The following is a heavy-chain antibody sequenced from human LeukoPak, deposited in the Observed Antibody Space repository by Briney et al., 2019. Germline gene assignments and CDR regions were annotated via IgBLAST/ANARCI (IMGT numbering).Heavy chain of an antibody. J-gene: IGHJ6*02. Sequence: GESLKISCKGSGYSFNAYYIAWVRQMPGKDLEWMGAFYPGDSDTTYSPSLQGQVTISADKSATTAYLQWNSLKASDTAIYYCARLMTLVRGGLKRLPRSCGMDVWGQGTTVTVS. V-gene: IGHV5-51*01. CDR3: ARLMTLVRGGLKRLPRSCGMDV. D-gene: IGHD3-10*01. CDR1: GYSFNAYY. CDR2: FYPGDSDT.